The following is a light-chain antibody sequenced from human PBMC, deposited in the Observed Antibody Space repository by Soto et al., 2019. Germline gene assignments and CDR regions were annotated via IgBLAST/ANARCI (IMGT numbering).Light chain of an antibody. Sequence: DIQMTQSPSSLPAPLGNRITSTCSASQGISSWLAWYQQKPGKAPKLRIYKASSLESGVPSRCSGSGSGTEFTLTNNSLQADDFATYYCQQHNSSSITFGQGTRLEIK. CDR3: QQHNSSSIT. J-gene: IGKJ5*01. V-gene: IGKV1-5*03. CDR2: KAS. CDR1: QGISSW.